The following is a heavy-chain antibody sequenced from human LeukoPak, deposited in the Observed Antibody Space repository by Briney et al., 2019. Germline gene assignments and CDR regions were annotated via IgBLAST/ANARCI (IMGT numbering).Heavy chain of an antibody. D-gene: IGHD3-22*01. V-gene: IGHV3-21*04. J-gene: IGHJ4*02. CDR1: GFTFSRYS. Sequence: GGSLRLSCAASGFTFSRYSMTWVRQAPGKGLEWVSSITSSSSYIYYADSVKGRSTISRDNAKNSLYLQMNSLRAEDTAVFYCARDGVYYDSSGLDYWGQGTLVTVSS. CDR3: ARDGVYYDSSGLDY. CDR2: ITSSSSYI.